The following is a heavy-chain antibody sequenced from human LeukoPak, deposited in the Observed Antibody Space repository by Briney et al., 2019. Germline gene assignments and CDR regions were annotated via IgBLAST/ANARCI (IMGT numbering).Heavy chain of an antibody. V-gene: IGHV3-48*03. D-gene: IGHD3-16*01. Sequence: GGSLRLSCAASGFTFSSYEMNWVRQAPGKGLEWVSYISSSGSTIYYADSVKGRFTISRDNAKNSVYLQMNSLRVEDTAVYFCARDYIGGWNDRWGQGTLVTVSS. CDR3: ARDYIGGWNDR. CDR2: ISSSGSTI. CDR1: GFTFSSYE. J-gene: IGHJ5*02.